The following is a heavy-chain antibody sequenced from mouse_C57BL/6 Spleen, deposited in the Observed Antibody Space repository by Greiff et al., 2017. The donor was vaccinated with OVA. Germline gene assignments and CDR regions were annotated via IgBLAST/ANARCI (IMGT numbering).Heavy chain of an antibody. D-gene: IGHD4-1*01. Sequence: VQLQQSGPELVKPGASVKISCKASGYTFTDYCMNWVKQSHGQSLEWIGDINPNNGGTSYNQKFKGKATLTVDKSSSTAYMELRSLTSEDSAVYYCARWSGTEYDMDYWGQGTTVTVSS. CDR1: GYTFTDYC. J-gene: IGHJ4*01. CDR3: ARWSGTEYDMDY. CDR2: INPNNGGT. V-gene: IGHV1-26*01.